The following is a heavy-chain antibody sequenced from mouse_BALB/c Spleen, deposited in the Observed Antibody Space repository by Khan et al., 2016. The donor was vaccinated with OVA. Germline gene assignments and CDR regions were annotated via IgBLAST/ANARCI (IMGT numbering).Heavy chain of an antibody. Sequence: QIQLVQSGPELTKPGETVKISCKASGYSFTNYVMNWVKQAPGKGLKWMGWIKTYIGEPTYSDDFKGRFAFSLETSASTAYLQINNLKNEDTATYFCARGNRDFDYWGQGTTLTVSS. CDR1: GYSFTNYV. V-gene: IGHV9-3-1*01. CDR3: ARGNRDFDY. CDR2: IKTYIGEP. D-gene: IGHD2-1*01. J-gene: IGHJ2*01.